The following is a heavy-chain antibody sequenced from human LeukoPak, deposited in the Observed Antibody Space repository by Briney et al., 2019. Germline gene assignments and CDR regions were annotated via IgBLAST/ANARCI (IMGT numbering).Heavy chain of an antibody. CDR2: ISWNSGNI. Sequence: GGSLRLSCAASGFTFDDYAMHRVRQAPGKGLEWVSGISWNSGNIGYVDFVRGRFTISRDNAKNSLYLQMNSLRPEDTALYYCAKGTYYYDSSGPPDYFDSWGQGTLVTVSS. V-gene: IGHV3-9*01. CDR3: AKGTYYYDSSGPPDYFDS. CDR1: GFTFDDYA. J-gene: IGHJ4*02. D-gene: IGHD3-22*01.